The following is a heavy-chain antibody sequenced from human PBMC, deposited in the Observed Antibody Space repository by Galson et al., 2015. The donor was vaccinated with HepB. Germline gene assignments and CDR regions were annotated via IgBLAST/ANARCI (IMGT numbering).Heavy chain of an antibody. CDR3: AKFASSSNFYYGMDV. CDR1: GFTFSSYG. V-gene: IGHV3-30*18. CDR2: ISFDGSNK. J-gene: IGHJ6*02. Sequence: SLRLSCAASGFTFSSYGMHWVRQAPGKGLEWVSFISFDGSNKDYADSVKGQFTISRDNSKNTLYLQMNSLRAEDTAVYYCAKFASSSNFYYGMDVWGQGTTVTISS. D-gene: IGHD6-6*01.